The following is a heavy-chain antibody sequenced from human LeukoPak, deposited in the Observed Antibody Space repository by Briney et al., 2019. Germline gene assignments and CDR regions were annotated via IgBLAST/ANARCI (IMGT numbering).Heavy chain of an antibody. CDR3: VSGPYTSSWWGAFEM. D-gene: IGHD6-13*01. CDR2: INSGGTST. J-gene: IGHJ3*02. CDR1: GFTFSSHW. Sequence: PGGSLRLSCAASGFTFSSHWMHWVRQAPGKGLVWVSCINSGGTSTTYADSVKGRFTVSRDNAKNTLYLQMNSLRDEDSAVYFCVSGPYTSSWWGAFEMWGQGTMVSVSS. V-gene: IGHV3-74*01.